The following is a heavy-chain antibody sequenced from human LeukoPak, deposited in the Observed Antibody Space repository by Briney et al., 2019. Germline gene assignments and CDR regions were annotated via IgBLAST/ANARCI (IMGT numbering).Heavy chain of an antibody. CDR1: GFSFSSYA. CDR2: TSGSGGST. D-gene: IGHD6-19*01. Sequence: GGSLRLSCAASGFSFSSYAMSWVRQAPGKGLEWVSGTSGSGGSTYYADSVKGRFTISRDNSKNTLYLQMNSLTAEDTAVYYCAKEAYSSGCYPDYWGQGTLVTVSS. V-gene: IGHV3-23*01. J-gene: IGHJ4*02. CDR3: AKEAYSSGCYPDY.